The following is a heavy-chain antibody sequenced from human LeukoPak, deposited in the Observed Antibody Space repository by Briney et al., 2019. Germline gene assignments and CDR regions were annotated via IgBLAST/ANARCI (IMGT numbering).Heavy chain of an antibody. J-gene: IGHJ5*02. CDR2: INHSGST. CDR3: AREGGRVEQQLANWFDP. Sequence: SETLSLTCAVYGGSFSGYYWSWIRQPPGKGLEWIGEINHSGSTNYNPSLKSRVTISVDTSKNQFSLKLSSVTAADTAVYYCAREGGRVEQQLANWFDPWGQGTLVTVSS. V-gene: IGHV4-34*01. CDR1: GGSFSGYY. D-gene: IGHD6-13*01.